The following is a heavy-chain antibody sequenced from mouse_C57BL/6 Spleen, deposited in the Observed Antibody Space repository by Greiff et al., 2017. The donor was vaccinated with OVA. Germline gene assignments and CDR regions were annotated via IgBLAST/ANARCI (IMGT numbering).Heavy chain of an antibody. J-gene: IGHJ4*01. CDR2: IYPGSGNT. CDR3: ARSDGYAMDY. Sequence: QVQLQQSGAELVRPGASVKLSCKASGYTFTDYYINWVKQRPGQGLEWIARIYPGSGNTYYNEKFKGKATLTAEKSSSTAYMQLSSLTSEDSACYFCARSDGYAMDYWGQGTSVTVSS. CDR1: GYTFTDYY. V-gene: IGHV1-76*01.